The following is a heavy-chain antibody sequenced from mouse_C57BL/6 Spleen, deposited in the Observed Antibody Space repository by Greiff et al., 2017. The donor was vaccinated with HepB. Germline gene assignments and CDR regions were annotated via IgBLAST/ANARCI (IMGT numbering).Heavy chain of an antibody. CDR3: ARHPHYYGSSYYAMDY. CDR1: GFTFSSYG. Sequence: EVHLVESGGDLVKPGGSLKLSCAASGFTFSSYGMSWVRQTPDKRLEWVATISSGGSYTYYPDSVKGRFTISRDNAKNTLYLQMSSLKSEDTAMYYCARHPHYYGSSYYAMDYWGQGTSVTVSS. D-gene: IGHD1-1*01. V-gene: IGHV5-6*01. J-gene: IGHJ4*01. CDR2: ISSGGSYT.